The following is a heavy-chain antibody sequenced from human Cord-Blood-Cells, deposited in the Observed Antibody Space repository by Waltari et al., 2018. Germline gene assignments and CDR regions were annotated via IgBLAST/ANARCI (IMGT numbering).Heavy chain of an antibody. J-gene: IGHJ3*02. CDR1: GFPFRGPG. D-gene: IGHD6-6*01. CDR2: IWYDGSNK. Sequence: VQLVEAGGGVVQPGRALRLSCSASGFPFRGPGAPTALQAPGKGLEWVAVIWYDGSNKYYVDSVKGRFTISRDNSKNTLYLQMNSLRAEDTAVYYCASGIAARDAFDIWGQGTMVTVSS. V-gene: IGHV3-33*01. CDR3: ASGIAARDAFDI.